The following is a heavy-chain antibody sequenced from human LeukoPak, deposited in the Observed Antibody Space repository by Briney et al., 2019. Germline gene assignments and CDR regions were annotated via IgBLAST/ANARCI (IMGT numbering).Heavy chain of an antibody. D-gene: IGHD3-10*01. Sequence: SVKVSCKASGGSLISYSISWVRQAPGQGLEWMGEITPIFGSTDYAQKFQGRVTMTADKSTNTAYMELSSLRSEDTAVYYCARVLARGVLYTWGQGALVTVSS. CDR2: ITPIFGST. CDR3: ARVLARGVLYT. CDR1: GGSLISYS. V-gene: IGHV1-69*06. J-gene: IGHJ5*02.